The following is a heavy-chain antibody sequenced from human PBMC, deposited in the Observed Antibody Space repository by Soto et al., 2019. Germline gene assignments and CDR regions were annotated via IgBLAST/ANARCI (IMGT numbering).Heavy chain of an antibody. CDR2: VNNGGGGT. D-gene: IGHD3-10*01. CDR3: AKERLGRGIDY. CDR1: GFTFSNYA. J-gene: IGHJ4*02. Sequence: EVLLLDSGGGLVQPGGSLRLSCAASGFTFSNYAMTWVRQARGKGPEWISTVNNGGGGTYYADSVKGRFTISRDNSKNTLYLQVSRLRAEDTAVYYCAKERLGRGIDYWGQGILVTVSS. V-gene: IGHV3-23*01.